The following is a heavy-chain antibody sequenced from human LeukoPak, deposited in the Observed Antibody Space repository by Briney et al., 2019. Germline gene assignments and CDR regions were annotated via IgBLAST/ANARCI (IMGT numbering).Heavy chain of an antibody. Sequence: ASVKVSCKASGYTFTGYYMHWVRQAPGQGLEWMGWINPNSGGTNYAQKFQGRVTMTRDTSISTVYMELSSLRSEDTAVYYCARSSLGIAAAGKGDYWGQGTLVTVSS. J-gene: IGHJ4*02. CDR1: GYTFTGYY. D-gene: IGHD6-13*01. CDR2: INPNSGGT. CDR3: ARSSLGIAAAGKGDY. V-gene: IGHV1-2*02.